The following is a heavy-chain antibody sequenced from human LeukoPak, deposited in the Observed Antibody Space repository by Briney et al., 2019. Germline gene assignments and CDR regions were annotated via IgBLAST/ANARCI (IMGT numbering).Heavy chain of an antibody. V-gene: IGHV4-61*02. CDR2: IYTSGST. CDR1: GGSISSGSYY. Sequence: SQTLSLTCTVSGGSISSGSYYWSWIRQPAGKGLEWIGRIYTSGSTNYNPSLKSRDTISVDTSKNQFSLKLSSVTAADTAVYYCARVGYYYDSSGWPFFDYWGQGTLVTVSS. D-gene: IGHD3-22*01. CDR3: ARVGYYYDSSGWPFFDY. J-gene: IGHJ4*02.